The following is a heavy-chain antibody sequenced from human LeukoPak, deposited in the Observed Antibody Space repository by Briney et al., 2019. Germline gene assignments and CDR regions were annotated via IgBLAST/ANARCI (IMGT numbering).Heavy chain of an antibody. D-gene: IGHD5-18*01. CDR2: IKEDGSEK. J-gene: IGHJ4*02. CDR3: ARVGIQLCVDY. CDR1: GLNFSSRW. Sequence: GGSLRLSCAASGLNFSSRWMNWVRQAPGQGLEWVASIKEDGSEKHYVDSVKGRFTISRDNGKNSLYLQMNSLRAEDTAVYYCARVGIQLCVDYWGQGTLVTVSS. V-gene: IGHV3-7*01.